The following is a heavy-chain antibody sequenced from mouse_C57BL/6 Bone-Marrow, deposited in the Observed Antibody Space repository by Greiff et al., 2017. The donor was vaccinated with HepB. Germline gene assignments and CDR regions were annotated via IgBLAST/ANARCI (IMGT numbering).Heavy chain of an antibody. J-gene: IGHJ2*01. CDR1: GYTFTSYG. CDR2: IYPRSGNT. Sequence: QVQLKESGAELARPGASVKLSCKASGYTFTSYGISWVKQRTGQGLEWIGEIYPRSGNTYYNEKFKGKATLTADKSSSTAYMELRSLTSEDSAVYFCAREALLRSFDYWGQGTTLTVSS. D-gene: IGHD1-1*01. CDR3: AREALLRSFDY. V-gene: IGHV1-81*01.